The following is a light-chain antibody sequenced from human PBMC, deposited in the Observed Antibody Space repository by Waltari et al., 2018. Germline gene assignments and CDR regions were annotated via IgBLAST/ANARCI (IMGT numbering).Light chain of an antibody. CDR3: YAATDNNRV. V-gene: IGLV3-27*01. J-gene: IGLJ3*02. Sequence: SYERTQPSSVSVSPGQTARITCSGDVLGRKYARWFQQKPGQAPVLVIYKDSERPSGIPERFSGSSSGTTVTLTINGAQVEDEADYYCYAATDNNRVFGGGTKLIVL. CDR2: KDS. CDR1: VLGRKY.